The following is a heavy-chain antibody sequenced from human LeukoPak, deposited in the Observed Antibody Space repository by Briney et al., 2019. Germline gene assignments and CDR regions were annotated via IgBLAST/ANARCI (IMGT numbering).Heavy chain of an antibody. CDR2: INPNSGGT. CDR3: ARDRSWWEPRSAFDV. Sequence: GASVKVSCKASGYTLTGYYMHWVRQAPGRGLEWMGWINPNSGGTNYAQEFQGRVTMTRDTSISTAYMELSRLRSDDTAVYYCARDRSWWEPRSAFDVWGQGTMVTVSS. CDR1: GYTLTGYY. V-gene: IGHV1-2*02. J-gene: IGHJ3*01. D-gene: IGHD2-15*01.